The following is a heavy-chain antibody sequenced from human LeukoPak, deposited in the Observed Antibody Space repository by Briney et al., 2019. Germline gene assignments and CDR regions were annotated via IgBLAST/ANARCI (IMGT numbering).Heavy chain of an antibody. CDR3: AREGWLQFRYFDY. V-gene: IGHV1-69*13. Sequence: SVKVSCKASGDTFSSYAISWVRQAPGQGLEWMGGIIPIFGTPNYAQKFQGRVTITADESASTAYMELSSLRSEDTAVYYCAREGWLQFRYFDYWGQGTLVSVSS. CDR2: IIPIFGTP. J-gene: IGHJ4*02. CDR1: GDTFSSYA. D-gene: IGHD5-12*01.